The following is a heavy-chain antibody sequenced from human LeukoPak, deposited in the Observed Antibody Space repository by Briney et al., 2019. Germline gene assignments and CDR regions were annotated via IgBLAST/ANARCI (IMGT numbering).Heavy chain of an antibody. Sequence: GASVKVSCKASGYTFTSYAMNWVRQAPGQGLGWMGWINTNTGNPTYAQGFTGRFVFSLNTSVSTAYLQISSLKAEDTAVYYCARDADILTGYFSDYWGQGTLVTVSS. V-gene: IGHV7-4-1*02. CDR1: GYTFTSYA. CDR2: INTNTGNP. CDR3: ARDADILTGYFSDY. J-gene: IGHJ4*02. D-gene: IGHD3-9*01.